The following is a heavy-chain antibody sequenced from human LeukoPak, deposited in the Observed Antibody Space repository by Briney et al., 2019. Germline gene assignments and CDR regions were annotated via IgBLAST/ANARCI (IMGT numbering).Heavy chain of an antibody. D-gene: IGHD5-24*01. CDR3: AKDLGPGSMATSPGFDY. V-gene: IGHV3-74*01. Sequence: GGSLRLSCAASGFTFSSYWMHWVRQAPGKGLVWVSRINSDGSSTSYADSVKGRFTISRDNAKTSLYLQMNSLRAEDTALYYCAKDLGPGSMATSPGFDYWGQGTLVTVSS. CDR2: INSDGSST. J-gene: IGHJ4*02. CDR1: GFTFSSYW.